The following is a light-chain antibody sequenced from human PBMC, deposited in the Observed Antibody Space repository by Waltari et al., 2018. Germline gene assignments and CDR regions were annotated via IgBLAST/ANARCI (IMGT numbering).Light chain of an antibody. J-gene: IGKJ5*01. CDR1: QSVSNN. Sequence: EIVLTQSPGTLSLSPGDSATLSCRASQSVSNNYLAWYQQKPGQAPSLLIYGTSNRATGIPARFSGSGSGTDFTLTISSLEPEDFAVYYCHQRSNWPPEISFGQGTRLEIK. CDR3: HQRSNWPPEIS. CDR2: GTS. V-gene: IGKV3-11*01.